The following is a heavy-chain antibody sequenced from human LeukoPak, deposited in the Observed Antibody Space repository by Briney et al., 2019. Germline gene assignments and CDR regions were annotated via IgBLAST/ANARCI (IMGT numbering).Heavy chain of an antibody. J-gene: IGHJ4*02. CDR1: GYTFTGYY. V-gene: IGHV1-2*02. CDR2: INPNSGGT. D-gene: IGHD5-24*01. Sequence: ASVKVSCKASGYTFTGYYMHCVRQAPGQGLEWMGWINPNSGGTNYAQKFQGRVTMTRDTSISTAYMELSRLRSDDTAVYYCARDRRDGYNYDYWGQGTLVTVSS. CDR3: ARDRRDGYNYDY.